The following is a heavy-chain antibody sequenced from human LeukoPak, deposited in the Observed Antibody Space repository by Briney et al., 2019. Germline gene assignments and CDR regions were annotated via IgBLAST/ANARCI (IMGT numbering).Heavy chain of an antibody. J-gene: IGHJ5*02. CDR1: GGTFSSYA. CDR3: ARDPITMVRGVIFRWFDP. CDR2: INPNSGGT. D-gene: IGHD3-10*01. V-gene: IGHV1-2*02. Sequence: ASVKVSCKASGGTFSSYAISWVRQAPGQELEWMGWINPNSGGTNYAQKFQGRVTMTRDTSISTAYMELSRLRSDDTAVYYCARDPITMVRGVIFRWFDPWGQGTLVTVSS.